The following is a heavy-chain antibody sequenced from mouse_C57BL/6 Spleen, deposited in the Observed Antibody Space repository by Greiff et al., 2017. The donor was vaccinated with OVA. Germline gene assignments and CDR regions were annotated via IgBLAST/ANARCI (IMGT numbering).Heavy chain of an antibody. CDR1: GFSLTSYG. Sequence: QVQLQQSGPGLVQPSQSLSITCTVSGFSLTSYGVHWVRQSPGKGLEWLGVIWSGGSTDYNAAFISRLSISKDNSKSQVFFKMNSLQADDTAIYYCARNDSYGDWYFDVWGTGTTVTVSS. CDR2: IWSGGST. CDR3: ARNDSYGDWYFDV. D-gene: IGHD1-1*02. J-gene: IGHJ1*03. V-gene: IGHV2-2*01.